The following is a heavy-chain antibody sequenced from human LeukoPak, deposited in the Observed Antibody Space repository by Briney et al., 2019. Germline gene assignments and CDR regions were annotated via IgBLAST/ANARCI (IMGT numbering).Heavy chain of an antibody. CDR1: GFTFSSYA. CDR2: ISGSGGST. Sequence: GGSLRLSCAASGFTFSSYAMSWVRQAPGKGLEWVSAISGSGGSTYYADSVKGRFTISRDNSENTLYLQMNSLRAEDTAVYYCAKDRAMVRGVIRFGAFDIWGQGTMVTVSS. V-gene: IGHV3-23*01. CDR3: AKDRAMVRGVIRFGAFDI. D-gene: IGHD3-10*01. J-gene: IGHJ3*02.